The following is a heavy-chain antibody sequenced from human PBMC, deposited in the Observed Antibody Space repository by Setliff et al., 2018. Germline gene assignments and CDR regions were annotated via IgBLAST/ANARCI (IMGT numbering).Heavy chain of an antibody. CDR2: INFDGTST. Sequence: GGSLRLSCEGSGLTLSHYWMHWVRQGPGKGLVWVSYINFDGTSTAYADSVKGRFTISRDNSKNTLYLQMNSLRPEDTAVYYCARTCSGSGCYAGLESWGQGTPVTVSS. V-gene: IGHV3-74*01. CDR3: ARTCSGSGCYAGLES. D-gene: IGHD2-15*01. J-gene: IGHJ4*02. CDR1: GLTLSHYW.